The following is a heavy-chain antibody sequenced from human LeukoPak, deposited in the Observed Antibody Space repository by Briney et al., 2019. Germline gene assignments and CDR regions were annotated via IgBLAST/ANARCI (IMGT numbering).Heavy chain of an antibody. V-gene: IGHV1-69*04. Sequence: SVKVSCKASGGTFSSYAISWVRQAPGQGLEWVGRIIPIFGIANYAQKFQGRVTITADKSTSTAYMELGSLRSEDTAVYYCARALYYYDSSGYYYGAFDIWGQGTMVTVSS. CDR3: ARALYYYDSSGYYYGAFDI. D-gene: IGHD3-22*01. J-gene: IGHJ3*02. CDR2: IIPIFGIA. CDR1: GGTFSSYA.